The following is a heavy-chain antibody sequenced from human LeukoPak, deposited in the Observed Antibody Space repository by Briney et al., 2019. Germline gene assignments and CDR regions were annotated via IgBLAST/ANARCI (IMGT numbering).Heavy chain of an antibody. Sequence: SVKVSCTASGYTFTSYGISWVRQAPGQGLEWMGWISAYNGNTNYAQKLQGRVTMTTATSTTTAYMELRSLRSDDTAVYYCARVLRLLAGWFDPWGQGTLVTVSS. CDR2: ISAYNGNT. CDR1: GYTFTSYG. CDR3: ARVLRLLAGWFDP. J-gene: IGHJ5*02. V-gene: IGHV1-18*01. D-gene: IGHD2-15*01.